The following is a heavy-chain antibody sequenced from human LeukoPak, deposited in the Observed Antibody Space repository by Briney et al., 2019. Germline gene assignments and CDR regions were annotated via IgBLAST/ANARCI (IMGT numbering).Heavy chain of an antibody. J-gene: IGHJ5*02. CDR3: ARVGVNIVVVPAAPGYWFDP. V-gene: IGHV4-34*01. D-gene: IGHD2-2*01. CDR1: GGSFSGYY. CDR2: INHSGST. Sequence: SETLSLTCAVYGGSFSGYYWSWIRQPPGKGLEWIGEINHSGSTNYNPSLKSRVTISVDTSKNQFSLKLSSATAADTAVYYCARVGVNIVVVPAAPGYWFDPWGQGTLVTVSS.